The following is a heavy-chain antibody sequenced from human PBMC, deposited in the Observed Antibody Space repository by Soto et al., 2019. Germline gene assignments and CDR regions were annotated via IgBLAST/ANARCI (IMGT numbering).Heavy chain of an antibody. V-gene: IGHV4-30-2*03. CDR3: ARYTAMADFDP. J-gene: IGHJ5*02. CDR2: IYQSGVT. Sequence: SETLSLTCNMSGDSYSISTYSWSWIRQPPGKALQWIGFIYQSGVTSYNPSLASRVTISLDTSKNQFSLKLTSVTAADTAVYYCARYTAMADFDPWGQGALVTVSS. D-gene: IGHD5-18*01. CDR1: GDSYSISTYS.